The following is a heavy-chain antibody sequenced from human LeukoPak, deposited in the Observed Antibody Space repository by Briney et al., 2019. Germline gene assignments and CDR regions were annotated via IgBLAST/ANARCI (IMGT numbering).Heavy chain of an antibody. Sequence: PGGSLRLSCAASGFTFSSYAMSWVRQAPGKGLEWVSIISGGGDSTYYADSVKGRFTISRDNSKNTLYLQMNSLRAEDTAVYYCAKLDGSSWLYYFDYWGQGTLVTVSS. CDR2: ISGGGDST. D-gene: IGHD6-13*01. CDR1: GFTFSSYA. J-gene: IGHJ4*02. CDR3: AKLDGSSWLYYFDY. V-gene: IGHV3-23*01.